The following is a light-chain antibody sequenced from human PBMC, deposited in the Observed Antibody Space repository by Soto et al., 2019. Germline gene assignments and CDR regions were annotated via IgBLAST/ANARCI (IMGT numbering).Light chain of an antibody. Sequence: QSVLTQPASVSRSPGQSITISCAGTGGDVGAYNYVSWYQQHPGKAPKLMIYEVFRRPSGISNRFSGSKSGNTASLTISTLQAEDEAEYYCSSYTTSSTVVFGGGTKVTVL. CDR2: EVF. J-gene: IGLJ3*02. CDR3: SSYTTSSTVV. V-gene: IGLV2-14*01. CDR1: GGDVGAYNY.